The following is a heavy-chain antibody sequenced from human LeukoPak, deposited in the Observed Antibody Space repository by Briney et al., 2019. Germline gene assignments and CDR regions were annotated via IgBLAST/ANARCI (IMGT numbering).Heavy chain of an antibody. CDR3: AKKGQADDGGKPD. Sequence: AGGSLRLSCAASGFTFSSYSMNWVRQAPGKGLEWVTSISSSSSYIYYADSVKGRFTISRDNSKNTLYLQMNNLRVDDTAVYYCAKKGQADDGGKPDWGQGTLVTVSS. CDR2: ISSSSSYI. J-gene: IGHJ4*02. CDR1: GFTFSSYS. V-gene: IGHV3-21*04.